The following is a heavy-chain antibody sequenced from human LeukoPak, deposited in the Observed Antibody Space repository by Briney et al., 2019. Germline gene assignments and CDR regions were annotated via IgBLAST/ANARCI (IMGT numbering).Heavy chain of an antibody. CDR2: ISAYNGNT. Sequence: ASVKVSCKASGYTFTSYGISWVRQAPGQGLEWMGWISAYNGNTNYAQKLQGRVTMTTDTSTSTAYMELRSLRSDDTAVYYCARALRFLDYYYMDVWGKGTTVTVSS. V-gene: IGHV1-18*01. J-gene: IGHJ6*03. CDR3: ARALRFLDYYYMDV. CDR1: GYTFTSYG. D-gene: IGHD3-3*01.